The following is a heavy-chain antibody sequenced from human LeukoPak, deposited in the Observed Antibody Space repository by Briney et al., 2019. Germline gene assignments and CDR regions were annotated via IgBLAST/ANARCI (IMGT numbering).Heavy chain of an antibody. D-gene: IGHD1-26*01. V-gene: IGHV4-4*02. CDR1: GGSISSNDW. J-gene: IGHJ5*02. CDR2: IYHSGST. Sequence: PSETLSLTCAVSGGSISSNDWWSWVRQPPGKGLEWIGEIYHSGSTDYNPSLESRVTMSVDTSKNQFSLKMTSVTAADTAVYYCARDRLRIVGPAGRFDPWGQGTLVTVSS. CDR3: ARDRLRIVGPAGRFDP.